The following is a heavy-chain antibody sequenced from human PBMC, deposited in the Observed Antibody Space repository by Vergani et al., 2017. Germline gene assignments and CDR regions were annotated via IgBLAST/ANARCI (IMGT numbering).Heavy chain of an antibody. CDR1: GGTFSSYA. CDR2: TIPTFGTA. V-gene: IGHV1-69*01. D-gene: IGHD2-8*01. CDR3: ARKFPYYTKSECPPSSYYYLDV. Sequence: QVQLVQSGAEVKKPGSSVKVSCKASGGTFSSYAISWVRQAPGQGLEWMGGTIPTFGTANYARKFQGRATITADETTITACMELSSLRYEDTAMYSCARKFPYYTKSECPPSSYYYLDVWGKGTTVTVSS. J-gene: IGHJ6*03.